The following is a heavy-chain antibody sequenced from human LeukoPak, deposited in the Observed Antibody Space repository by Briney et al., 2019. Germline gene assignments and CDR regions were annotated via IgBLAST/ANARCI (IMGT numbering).Heavy chain of an antibody. CDR1: GGAISSSSYY. D-gene: IGHD4-11*01. CDR2: VYYSGTT. V-gene: IGHV4-39*07. J-gene: IGHJ4*02. CDR3: ARLSTVTTSFDY. Sequence: SETLSLTCTVSGGAISSSSYYWGWIRQPPGKGLEWIGSVYYSGTTYYNPSLKSRVSMSVDTSKNQFSLKLSSVTAADTAVYYCARLSTVTTSFDYWGQGTLVTVSS.